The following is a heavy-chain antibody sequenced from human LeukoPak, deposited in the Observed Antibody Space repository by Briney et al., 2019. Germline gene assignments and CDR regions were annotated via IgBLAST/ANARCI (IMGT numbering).Heavy chain of an antibody. D-gene: IGHD3-10*01. J-gene: IGHJ6*02. Sequence: SETLSLTCAVYGGSFSGYYWSWIRQPPGKGLEWIGEINHSGSTNYNASLKSRVTISVDTSKNQFSLKLSSVTAADTAVYYCARVAYYYVSDGMDGGGEGTTVTVS. CDR3: ARVAYYYVSDGMDG. CDR2: INHSGST. CDR1: GGSFSGYY. V-gene: IGHV4-34*01.